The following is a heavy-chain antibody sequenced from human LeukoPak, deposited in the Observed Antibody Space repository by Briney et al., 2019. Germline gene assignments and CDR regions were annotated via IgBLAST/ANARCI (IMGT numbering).Heavy chain of an antibody. Sequence: GGSLRLSCAASGFTFSSYWMSWVRQAPGKGLEWVANIKQDGSEKYYVDSVKGRFTISRDNAKNSLYLQMNSLRAEDTAVYYCARGGEMATITSRLDAVYFDYWGQGTLVTVSS. CDR1: GFTFSSYW. J-gene: IGHJ4*02. D-gene: IGHD5-24*01. V-gene: IGHV3-7*01. CDR3: ARGGEMATITSRLDAVYFDY. CDR2: IKQDGSEK.